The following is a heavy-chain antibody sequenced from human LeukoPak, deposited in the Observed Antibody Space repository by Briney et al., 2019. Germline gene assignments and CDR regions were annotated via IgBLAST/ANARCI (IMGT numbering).Heavy chain of an antibody. Sequence: GGSLRLSCAASGFTFSTDAMTWVRQAPGKGLHWVSAISGSGGDTYYEDSVKGRFTISRDNSKNMMYLQMNSLRAEDTAVYYCARDSRGWSKNYWGQGTLVTVSS. CDR3: ARDSRGWSKNY. V-gene: IGHV3-23*01. CDR2: ISGSGGDT. J-gene: IGHJ4*02. CDR1: GFTFSTDA. D-gene: IGHD6-19*01.